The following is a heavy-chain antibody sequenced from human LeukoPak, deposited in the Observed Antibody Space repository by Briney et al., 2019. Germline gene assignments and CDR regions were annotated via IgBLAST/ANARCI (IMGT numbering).Heavy chain of an antibody. Sequence: GASVKVSCKASGYTFTSYAMNWVRQAPGQGLEWMGWINTNTGNPTYAQGFTGRFVFSLDTSVSTAYLQISSLKAEDTAVYYCAREGPTGLWFGENYYFDYWGQGTLVTVSS. CDR3: AREGPTGLWFGENYYFDY. V-gene: IGHV7-4-1*02. D-gene: IGHD3-10*01. CDR2: INTNTGNP. J-gene: IGHJ4*02. CDR1: GYTFTSYA.